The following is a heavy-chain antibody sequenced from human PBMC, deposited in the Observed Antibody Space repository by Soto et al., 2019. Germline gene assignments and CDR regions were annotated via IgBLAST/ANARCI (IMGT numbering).Heavy chain of an antibody. D-gene: IGHD3-16*01. J-gene: IGHJ6*02. CDR3: ARVPSPFDFYYAMDV. Sequence: SETLSLTCTVSGGSIRSSTYQWGWIRQPPGRGLEWIGYIFSSETTYYNPSLKSRLTMSLDTSQNQFSLKLNSVTAADTAVYFCARVPSPFDFYYAMDVWGQGTAVTVSS. CDR2: IFSSETT. V-gene: IGHV4-30-4*02. CDR1: GGSIRSSTYQ.